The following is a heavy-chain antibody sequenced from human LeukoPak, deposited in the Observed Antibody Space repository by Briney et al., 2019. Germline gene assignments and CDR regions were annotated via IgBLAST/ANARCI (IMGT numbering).Heavy chain of an antibody. CDR2: ISYDGSNK. D-gene: IGHD3-3*01. CDR3: ARDTRFLEPYDY. Sequence: PGRSLRLSCAASGFTFSSYAMHWVRQAPGKGLEWVAVISYDGSNKYYADSVKGRFTISRDNSKNTLYLQMNSLRAEDTAVYYCARDTRFLEPYDYWGQGTLVTVSS. J-gene: IGHJ4*02. V-gene: IGHV3-30-3*01. CDR1: GFTFSSYA.